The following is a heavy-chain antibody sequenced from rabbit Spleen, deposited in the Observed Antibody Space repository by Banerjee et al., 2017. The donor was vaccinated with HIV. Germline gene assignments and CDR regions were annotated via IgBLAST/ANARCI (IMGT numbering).Heavy chain of an antibody. CDR1: GFDLSSYYY. D-gene: IGHD4-1*01. Sequence: QSLEESGGDLVKPGASLTLTCTASGFDLSSYYYMCWVRQAPGKGLEWIACIAGSSSGFTYSATWAKGRFTCSKTSSTTVTLQMTSLTVADTATYFCARDLDGVIGWNFGWWGPGTLVTVS. J-gene: IGHJ6*01. CDR2: IAGSSSGFT. CDR3: ARDLDGVIGWNFGW. V-gene: IGHV1S40*01.